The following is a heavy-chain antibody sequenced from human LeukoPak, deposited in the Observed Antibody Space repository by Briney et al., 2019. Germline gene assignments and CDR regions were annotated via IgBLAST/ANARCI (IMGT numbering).Heavy chain of an antibody. J-gene: IGHJ6*02. CDR2: INTNTGNP. CDR3: ATEGYDFWSGSPLTS. D-gene: IGHD3-3*01. Sequence: GASVKVSCKASGYTFTSYYMHWVRQAPGQGLEWMGWINTNTGNPTYAQGFTGRFVFPLDTSVSTAYLQISSLKAEDTAVYYCATEGYDFWSGSPLTSWGQGTTVTVSS. V-gene: IGHV7-4-1*02. CDR1: GYTFTSYY.